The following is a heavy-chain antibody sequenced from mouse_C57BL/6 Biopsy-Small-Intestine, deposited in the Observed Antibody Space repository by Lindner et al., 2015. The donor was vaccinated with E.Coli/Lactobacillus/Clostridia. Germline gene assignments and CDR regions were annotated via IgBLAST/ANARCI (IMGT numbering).Heavy chain of an antibody. Sequence: VKVSSQDFWFRIYVDFGISWLRQAPGQRPEWMGWINSDSGDTYYARKFQGRVSMTTDTSTSTAYMELKSLTSDDTAVYYCARDPGPGTTLGGRFDHWGQGSLVTVSS. J-gene: IGHJ4*01. CDR2: INSDSGDT. CDR1: FRIYVDF. D-gene: IGHD5-5*01. V-gene: IGHV1-20*01. CDR3: ARDPGPGTTLGGRFDH.